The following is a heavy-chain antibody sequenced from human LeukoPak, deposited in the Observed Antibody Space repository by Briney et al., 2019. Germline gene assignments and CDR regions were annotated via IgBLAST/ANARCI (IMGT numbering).Heavy chain of an antibody. D-gene: IGHD6-19*01. J-gene: IGHJ4*02. CDR3: AKGAYSSGWYEFFNY. CDR2: ISGTGGAT. CDR1: GFTFRTYA. Sequence: GGSLRLSCAASGFTFRTYAMSWVRQAPGKGLEWVSAISGTGGATYFADSVQGRFTLSRDNSKNTMSMQMNSLRAEDTAVYYCAKGAYSSGWYEFFNYWGQGTLVTVSS. V-gene: IGHV3-23*01.